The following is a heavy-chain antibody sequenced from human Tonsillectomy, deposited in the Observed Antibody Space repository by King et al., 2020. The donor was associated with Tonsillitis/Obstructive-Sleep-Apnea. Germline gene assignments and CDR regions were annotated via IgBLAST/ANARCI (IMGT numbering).Heavy chain of an antibody. CDR3: ARDRGSRDAFDI. Sequence: VQLVESGGGVVQPGRSLRLSCAASGFTFSSYAMHWVRQAPGQGLEWVAVISYDGSNKYYADSVKGRFTISRDNSKNTLYLQMNSLRAEDTAVYYCARDRGSRDAFDIWGQGTMVTVSS. CDR2: ISYDGSNK. J-gene: IGHJ3*02. CDR1: GFTFSSYA. D-gene: IGHD1-26*01. V-gene: IGHV3-30*04.